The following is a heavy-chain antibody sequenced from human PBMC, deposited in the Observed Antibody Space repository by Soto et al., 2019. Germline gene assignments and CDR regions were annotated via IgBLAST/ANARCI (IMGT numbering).Heavy chain of an antibody. CDR1: GFTFSSYG. Sequence: QVQLVESGGGVVQPGRSLRLSCAASGFTFSSYGMHWVRQAPGKGLEWVAVISYDGSNKYYADSVKGRFTISRDNSKNTLYLQMNSLRAEDTAVYYCAKTPGSSGWNYFDYWGQGTLVTVSS. CDR3: AKTPGSSGWNYFDY. CDR2: ISYDGSNK. J-gene: IGHJ4*02. D-gene: IGHD6-19*01. V-gene: IGHV3-30*18.